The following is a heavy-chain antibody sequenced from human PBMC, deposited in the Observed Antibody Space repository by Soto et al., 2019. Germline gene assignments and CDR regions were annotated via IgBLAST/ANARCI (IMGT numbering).Heavy chain of an antibody. CDR1: GDSITRGGYY. Sequence: PSETLSLTCTVSGDSITRGGYYWSWLRQQPGKGLEWIGYIYHSGGASYNPSLRGRAVISIDTSKNQFFLRMNAVTAADTATYYCARDYYGAGSQYYYYGMEVWGQGTTVTVSS. CDR2: IYHSGGA. J-gene: IGHJ6*02. CDR3: ARDYYGAGSQYYYYGMEV. V-gene: IGHV4-31*03. D-gene: IGHD3-10*01.